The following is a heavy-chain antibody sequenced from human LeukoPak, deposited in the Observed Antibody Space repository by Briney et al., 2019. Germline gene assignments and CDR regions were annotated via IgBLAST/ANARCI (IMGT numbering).Heavy chain of an antibody. Sequence: SGGSLRLSCAASGFTFSYYGMNWVRQAPGKGLEWVSYIGTSSSTIYYADSVKGRFTISRDNAKNSLYLQMNSLRVEDTAVYYCARELSAAYWGQGTLVTVSS. CDR1: GFTFSYYG. CDR3: ARELSAAY. D-gene: IGHD6-25*01. CDR2: IGTSSSTI. J-gene: IGHJ4*02. V-gene: IGHV3-48*01.